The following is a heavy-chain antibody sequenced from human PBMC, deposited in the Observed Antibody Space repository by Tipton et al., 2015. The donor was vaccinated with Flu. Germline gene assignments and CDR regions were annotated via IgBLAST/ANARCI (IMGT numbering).Heavy chain of an antibody. CDR2: IYYSGST. J-gene: IGHJ3*02. D-gene: IGHD3-16*01. Sequence: GLVKPSQTLSLTCTVPGGSISSGGYYWSWIRQHPGKGLEWIGYIYYSGSTYYNPSLKSRVTISVDTSKNQFSLKLSSVTAADTAVYYCARGIADFGDAFDIWGQGTMVTVSS. CDR1: GGSISSGGYY. CDR3: ARGIADFGDAFDI. V-gene: IGHV4-31*03.